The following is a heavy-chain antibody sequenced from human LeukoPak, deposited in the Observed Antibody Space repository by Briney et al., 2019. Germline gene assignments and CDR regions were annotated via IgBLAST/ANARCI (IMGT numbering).Heavy chain of an antibody. CDR1: GFTVSSNY. Sequence: GGSLRLSCAASGFTVSSNYMSWVRQAPGKGLEWVSVIYSGGSTYYADSVKGRFTISRDNSKSTLYIQMNSLRAEDTAVYYCARAKPKNMVRGLIMRKESRYYFDYWGQGTLVTVSS. V-gene: IGHV3-53*01. J-gene: IGHJ4*02. D-gene: IGHD3-10*01. CDR3: ARAKPKNMVRGLIMRKESRYYFDY. CDR2: IYSGGST.